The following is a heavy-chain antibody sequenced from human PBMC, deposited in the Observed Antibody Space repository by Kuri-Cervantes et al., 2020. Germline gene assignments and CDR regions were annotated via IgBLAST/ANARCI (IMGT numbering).Heavy chain of an antibody. D-gene: IGHD2-15*01. V-gene: IGHV3-30*18. CDR3: AKEAQLGVVVVVAATLYFDY. CDR1: GFTFSSYG. J-gene: IGHJ4*02. CDR2: ISYDGSNK. Sequence: GESLKISCAASGFTFSSYGMHWVRQAPGKGLEWVAVISYDGSNKYYADSVKGRFTISRDNSKNTLYLQMNSLRAEDTAVYYCAKEAQLGVVVVVAATLYFDYWGQGTLVTVSS.